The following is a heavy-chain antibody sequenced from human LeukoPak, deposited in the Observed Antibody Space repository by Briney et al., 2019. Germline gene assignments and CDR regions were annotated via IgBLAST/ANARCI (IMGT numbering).Heavy chain of an antibody. CDR3: AREGQPRPTPIDY. CDR1: GGSISSGSYY. J-gene: IGHJ4*02. Sequence: PSQTLSLTCTVSGGSISSGSYYWSWIRQPAGKGLEWIGRIYTSGSTYYNPSLKSRVTISVDRSKNQFSLKLSSVTAADTAVYYCAREGQPRPTPIDYWGQGTLVTVSS. D-gene: IGHD6-13*01. CDR2: IYTSGST. V-gene: IGHV4-61*02.